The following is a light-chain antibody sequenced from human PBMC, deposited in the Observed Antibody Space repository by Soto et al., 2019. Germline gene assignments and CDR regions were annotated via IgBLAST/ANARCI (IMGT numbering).Light chain of an antibody. Sequence: QAVVTQEPSLAVSPGGTTTLTCGSSTGDVTSGHYSYWFQQKPGQAPRTLIYDTDQSHSRTPARFSGSLLGGKAALTLSGAQPEDEADYYCALSSNGAVVFGGGTKLTVL. CDR3: ALSSNGAVV. J-gene: IGLJ2*01. CDR2: DTD. V-gene: IGLV7-46*01. CDR1: TGDVTSGHY.